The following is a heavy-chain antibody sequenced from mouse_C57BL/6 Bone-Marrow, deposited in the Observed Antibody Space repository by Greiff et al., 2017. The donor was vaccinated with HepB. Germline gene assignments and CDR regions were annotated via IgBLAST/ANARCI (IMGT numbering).Heavy chain of an antibody. CDR1: GYTFTDYY. Sequence: EVKLMESGPELVKPGASVKISCKASGYTFTDYYMNWVKQSHGKSLEWIGDINPNNGGTSYNQKFKGKATLTVDKSSSTAYMELRSLTSEDSAVYYCARSYYYGSSNYFDYWGQGTTLTVSS. D-gene: IGHD1-1*01. V-gene: IGHV1-26*01. CDR3: ARSYYYGSSNYFDY. J-gene: IGHJ2*01. CDR2: INPNNGGT.